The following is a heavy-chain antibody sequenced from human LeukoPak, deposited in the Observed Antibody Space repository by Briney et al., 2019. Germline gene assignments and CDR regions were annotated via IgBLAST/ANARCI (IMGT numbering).Heavy chain of an antibody. CDR2: ISDGGGRT. V-gene: IGHV3-23*01. CDR1: GFTFSNYA. J-gene: IGHJ1*01. D-gene: IGHD2-21*02. Sequence: SGGSLRLSCAASGFTFSNYAMSWVRQAPGKGLEWVSGISDGGGRTYYADSVKGRFTISRDNSKNTVYLQMNSLRAEDTAVYYCARGGHIVVVTSGVLAEYFQHWGQGTLVTVSS. CDR3: ARGGHIVVVTSGVLAEYFQH.